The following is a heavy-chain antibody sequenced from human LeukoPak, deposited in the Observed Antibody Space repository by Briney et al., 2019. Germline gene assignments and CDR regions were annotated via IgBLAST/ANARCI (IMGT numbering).Heavy chain of an antibody. CDR3: ARTYYDFWSVKNWFDP. D-gene: IGHD3-3*01. J-gene: IGHJ5*02. CDR1: GGSVSSGRYY. V-gene: IGHV4-61*01. CDR2: IYYSGST. Sequence: PSETLSLTCTVSGGSVSSGRYYWSWIRQPPGKGLEWIGYIYYSGSTNYNPSLKSRVTISVDTSKNQFSLKLSSVTAADTAVYYCARTYYDFWSVKNWFDPWGQGTLVTVSS.